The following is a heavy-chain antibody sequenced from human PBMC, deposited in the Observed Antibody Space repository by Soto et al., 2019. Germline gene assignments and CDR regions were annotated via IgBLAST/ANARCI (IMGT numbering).Heavy chain of an antibody. Sequence: EVQLVESGGGLVQPGGSLRLSCAACGFTFSSYWMHWVRQAPGKGMVWVSRINSDGSSTSFADSVKGRFTISTDNAKNTLYLQMNSLRAEDTAVYYCATLARRSYGMDVWGQGTTVTVSS. V-gene: IGHV3-74*01. CDR3: ATLARRSYGMDV. CDR1: GFTFSSYW. J-gene: IGHJ6*02. CDR2: INSDGSST.